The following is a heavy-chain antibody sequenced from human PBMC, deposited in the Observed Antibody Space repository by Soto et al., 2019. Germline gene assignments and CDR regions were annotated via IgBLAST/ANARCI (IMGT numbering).Heavy chain of an antibody. D-gene: IGHD1-7*01. V-gene: IGHV3-21*01. J-gene: IGHJ6*02. CDR3: ARPGITGTTAYYYGMDV. CDR2: ISVSGTYI. Sequence: GGSLRLSCAASGFTFSSYNMNWVRQAPGRGLEWVSSISVSGTYIFYADSVKGRFTIARDNAKNSLYLQMNSLRAEDTAVYYCARPGITGTTAYYYGMDVWGQGTTVTVSS. CDR1: GFTFSSYN.